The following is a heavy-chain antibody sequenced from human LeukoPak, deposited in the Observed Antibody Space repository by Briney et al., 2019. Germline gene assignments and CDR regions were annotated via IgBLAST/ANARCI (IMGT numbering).Heavy chain of an antibody. V-gene: IGHV1-46*01. CDR3: ARAIDWSGPDY. Sequence: ASVKVSCKASGYTFTSYYMHWVRQAPAQGLEWMGIINPSGCSTSYAQKFQGRVTMTRDTYTSTVYMELSSLRSEDTAVYYCARAIDWSGPDYWGQGTLVTVSS. D-gene: IGHD3-3*01. CDR1: GYTFTSYY. CDR2: INPSGCST. J-gene: IGHJ4*02.